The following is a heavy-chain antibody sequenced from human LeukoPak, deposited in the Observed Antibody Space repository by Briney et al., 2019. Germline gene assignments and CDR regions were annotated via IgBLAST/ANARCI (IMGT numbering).Heavy chain of an antibody. CDR1: GGSFSGYY. J-gene: IGHJ6*02. V-gene: IGHV4-34*01. D-gene: IGHD2-2*02. CDR2: INHSGST. Sequence: PSETLSLTCAVYGGSFSGYYWSWIRQPPGKGLEWIGEINHSGSTNYNPSLKSRVTISVDTSKNQFSLKLSSVTAADTAVYYCARDRAIVVVPAAIRYYYYGMDVWDQGTTVTVSS. CDR3: ARDRAIVVVPAAIRYYYYGMDV.